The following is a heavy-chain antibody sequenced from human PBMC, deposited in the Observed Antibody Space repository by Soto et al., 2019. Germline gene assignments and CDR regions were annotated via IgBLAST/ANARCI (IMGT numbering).Heavy chain of an antibody. CDR3: ARSALYGSGGSCYWYYFDY. Sequence: KFHGRFTITRDTSASTACMELSSLRSEDTAVYYCARSALYGSGGSCYWYYFDYWGQGTLVTVSS. J-gene: IGHJ4*02. D-gene: IGHD2-15*01. V-gene: IGHV1-3*01.